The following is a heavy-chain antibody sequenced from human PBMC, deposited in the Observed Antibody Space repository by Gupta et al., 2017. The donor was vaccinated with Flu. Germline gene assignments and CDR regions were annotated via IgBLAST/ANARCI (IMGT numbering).Heavy chain of an antibody. J-gene: IGHJ6*03. V-gene: IGHV3-7*01. CDR3: ARDFSNYFYYIDV. CDR2: IKADGSET. CDR1: FIHFG. Sequence: FIHFGMTWVRQAPGKGLEWVANIKADGSETYYVDSVKGRFTISRDNAKNSLYLQMNSLRAEDTALYYCARDFSNYFYYIDVWGKGTTVTVSS. D-gene: IGHD6-13*01.